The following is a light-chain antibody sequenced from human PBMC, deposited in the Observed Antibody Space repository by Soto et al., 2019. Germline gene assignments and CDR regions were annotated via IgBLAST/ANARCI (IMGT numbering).Light chain of an antibody. J-gene: IGLJ3*02. CDR1: ALPKQY. V-gene: IGLV3-25*03. Sequence: SYELTQPPSVSVSPGQTATITCSGDALPKQYAYWYQQKPGQAPVLVIYKDTERPSGIPERFSGSSSGTTVTLTIRGVQAEDEADYYCQSADSSGTYSHWVFGGGTKVTV. CDR2: KDT. CDR3: QSADSSGTYSHWV.